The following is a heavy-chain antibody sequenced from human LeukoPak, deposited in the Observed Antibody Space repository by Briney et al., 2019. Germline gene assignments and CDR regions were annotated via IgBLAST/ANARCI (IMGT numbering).Heavy chain of an antibody. Sequence: PGGSLRLSCAASGFIFRSYGMHWVRQTPGEGLEWAAAIWYDGSNKYYAGSVKGRFTISRDNSENTLSLQMNSLRGEDTAVYYCARDIVAAGGRYFDHWGQGTLVTVSS. D-gene: IGHD6-13*01. V-gene: IGHV3-33*01. CDR2: IWYDGSNK. J-gene: IGHJ4*02. CDR1: GFIFRSYG. CDR3: ARDIVAAGGRYFDH.